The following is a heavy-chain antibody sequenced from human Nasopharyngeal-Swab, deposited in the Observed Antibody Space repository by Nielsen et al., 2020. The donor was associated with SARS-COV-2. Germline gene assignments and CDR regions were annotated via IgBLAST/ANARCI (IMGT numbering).Heavy chain of an antibody. CDR3: AREFSSSYYYYYYMDV. D-gene: IGHD6-6*01. J-gene: IGHJ6*03. V-gene: IGHV4-61*02. CDR2: IYTSGST. Sequence: SETLSLTCTAFCTSISSGSYYWSWIRQPAGKGLEWIGRIYTSGSTNYNPSLKSRVTISVDTSKNQFSLKLSSVTAADTAVYYCAREFSSSYYYYYYMDVWGKGTTVTVSS. CDR1: CTSISSGSYY.